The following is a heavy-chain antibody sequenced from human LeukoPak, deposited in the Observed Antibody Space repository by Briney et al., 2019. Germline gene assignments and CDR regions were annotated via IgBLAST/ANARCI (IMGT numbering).Heavy chain of an antibody. CDR1: GFTFTNYA. D-gene: IGHD5-24*01. CDR2: ISDRGDRQ. Sequence: PGGSLRLSCAASGFTFTNYAMSWVRQAPGKGLEWVSAISDRGDRQYYADSVKGRFTISRDNSMNTLRLQMNSLSVEDTAVYYCVVYTGGYRSQFWGQGTLVTVSS. J-gene: IGHJ4*02. CDR3: VVYTGGYRSQF. V-gene: IGHV3-23*01.